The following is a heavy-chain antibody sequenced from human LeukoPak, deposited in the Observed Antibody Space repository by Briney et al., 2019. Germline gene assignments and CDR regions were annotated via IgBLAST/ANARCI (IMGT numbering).Heavy chain of an antibody. CDR3: ARDTDGSLDY. CDR1: GFTFTNSW. D-gene: IGHD1-26*01. CDR2: IKYDGSTK. Sequence: GGSLRLSCAASGFTFTNSWMAWVRQAPGGGREGVANIKYDGSTKHYADSVKGRFIISRYNPKNSLYLQMSSLRADDTAVYYCARDTDGSLDYWGQGILVTVAS. J-gene: IGHJ4*02. V-gene: IGHV3-7*01.